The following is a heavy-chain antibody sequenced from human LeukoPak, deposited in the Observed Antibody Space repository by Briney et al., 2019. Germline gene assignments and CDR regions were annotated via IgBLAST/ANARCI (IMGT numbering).Heavy chain of an antibody. CDR1: GGSISSYY. Sequence: SETLSLTCTVSGGSISSYYWSWIRQPPGKGLEWIGYIYYSGSTNYNPSLKSRVTISVDTSKNQFSLKLSSVTAADTAVYYCARSPPALSGSYRGPFDYWGQGTLVTVSS. J-gene: IGHJ4*02. CDR2: IYYSGST. D-gene: IGHD3-10*01. V-gene: IGHV4-59*01. CDR3: ARSPPALSGSYRGPFDY.